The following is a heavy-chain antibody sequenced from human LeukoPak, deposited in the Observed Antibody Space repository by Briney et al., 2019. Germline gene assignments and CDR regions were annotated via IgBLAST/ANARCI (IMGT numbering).Heavy chain of an antibody. CDR1: GFTFSSYS. CDR2: ISSSSSTI. CDR3: ARDDGSSWTLNWFDP. D-gene: IGHD6-13*01. Sequence: GGSLRLSCAASGFTFSSYSMNWVRQAPGKGLEWVSYISSSSSTIYYADSVKGRFTISRDNAKNSLYLQMNSLRAEDTAVYYCARDDGSSWTLNWFDPWGQGTLVTVSS. J-gene: IGHJ5*02. V-gene: IGHV3-48*04.